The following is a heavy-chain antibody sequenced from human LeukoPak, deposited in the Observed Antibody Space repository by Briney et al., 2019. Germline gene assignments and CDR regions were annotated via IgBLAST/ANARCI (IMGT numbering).Heavy chain of an antibody. J-gene: IGHJ5*02. V-gene: IGHV4-34*01. CDR3: ARLGSYCSGGSCYFDWFDP. CDR1: GGSFSGYY. D-gene: IGHD2-15*01. CDR2: INHSGST. Sequence: PSETLSLTCAVYGGSFSGYYWSWIRQPPGKGLEWIGEINHSGSTYYNPSLKSRVTISVDTSKNQFSLKLSSVTAADTAVYYCARLGSYCSGGSCYFDWFDPWGQGTLVTVSS.